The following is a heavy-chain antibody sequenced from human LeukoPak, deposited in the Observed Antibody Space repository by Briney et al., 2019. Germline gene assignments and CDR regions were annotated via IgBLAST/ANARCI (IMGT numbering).Heavy chain of an antibody. J-gene: IGHJ4*02. D-gene: IGHD1-26*01. CDR3: AEEKIVGATVAQDY. Sequence: QSGGSLRLSCAASGFTFSGSAMHWVRQASGKGLEWVGRIRSKANSYATAYAASVKGRFTISRDNSKNTLYLQMNSLRAEDTAVYYCAEEKIVGATVAQDYWGQGTLVTVSS. V-gene: IGHV3-73*01. CDR1: GFTFSGSA. CDR2: IRSKANSYAT.